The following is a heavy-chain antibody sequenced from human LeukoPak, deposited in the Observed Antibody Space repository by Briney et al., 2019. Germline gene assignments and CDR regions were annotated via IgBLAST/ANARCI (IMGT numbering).Heavy chain of an antibody. CDR2: INHSGST. CDR1: GGSFSGYY. D-gene: IGHD4-23*01. Sequence: PSETLSLTCAVYGGSFSGYYWSWIRQPPGKGLEWIGEINHSGSTNYNPSLKSRVTISVDTSKNQFSLKLSSVTAADTAVYYCAREKVRWYPGMPHRLYYYYGMDVWGQGTTVTVSS. V-gene: IGHV4-34*01. J-gene: IGHJ6*02. CDR3: AREKVRWYPGMPHRLYYYYGMDV.